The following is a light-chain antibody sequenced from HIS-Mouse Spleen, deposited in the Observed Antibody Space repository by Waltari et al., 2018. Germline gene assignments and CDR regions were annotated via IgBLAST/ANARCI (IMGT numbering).Light chain of an antibody. Sequence: QSALTQPVSVSGSPGQSITISCTGTSSDVGSYTLLSWYQQHPGKAPKLMIYEGSKRPSGVSNRFSGSKSGNTASLTISGLQAEDEADYYCCSYAGSWVFGGGTKLTVL. J-gene: IGLJ3*02. CDR2: EGS. CDR3: CSYAGSWV. V-gene: IGLV2-23*01. CDR1: SSDVGSYTL.